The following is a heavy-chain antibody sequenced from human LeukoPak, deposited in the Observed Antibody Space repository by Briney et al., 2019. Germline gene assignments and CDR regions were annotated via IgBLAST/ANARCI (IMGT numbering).Heavy chain of an antibody. V-gene: IGHV3-53*01. CDR1: GFTAITND. D-gene: IGHD1-14*01. CDR3: ARGVEPLVANTLAY. J-gene: IGHJ4*02. CDR2: LYSDGNT. Sequence: PGGSLRLSCAASGFTAITNDMTWVRQAPGKGLEWVSVLYSDGNTKYADSVQGRFTISRDNSKNTLYLEMNSLSPDDTAVYYCARGVEPLVANTLAYWGQGTLVTVSS.